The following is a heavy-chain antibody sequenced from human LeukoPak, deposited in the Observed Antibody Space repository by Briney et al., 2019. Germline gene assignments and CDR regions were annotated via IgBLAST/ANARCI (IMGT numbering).Heavy chain of an antibody. Sequence: SETLSLTCTVSGVSISSYYWSWIRQPPGKGLEWIGYIYYSGSTNYNPSLKSRVTISVDTSKNQFSLKLSSVTAADTAVYYCAREGRYLDYWGQGTLVTVSS. J-gene: IGHJ4*02. CDR2: IYYSGST. V-gene: IGHV4-59*01. CDR3: AREGRYLDY. CDR1: GVSISSYY.